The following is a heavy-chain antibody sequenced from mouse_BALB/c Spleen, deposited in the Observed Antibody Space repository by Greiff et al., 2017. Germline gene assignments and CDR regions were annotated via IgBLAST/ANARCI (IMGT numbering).Heavy chain of an antibody. J-gene: IGHJ4*01. CDR2: ISSGSSTI. CDR3: ARGGYGSSYAMDY. Sequence: EVQRVESGGGLVQPGGSRKLSCAASGFTFSSFGMHWVRQTPEKGLEWVAYISSGSSTIYYEDTVKGRVTITRDNPKNTVYLQMTSLRSEDTAMYYCARGGYGSSYAMDYWGQGTSVTVSS. V-gene: IGHV5-17*02. CDR1: GFTFSSFG. D-gene: IGHD1-1*01.